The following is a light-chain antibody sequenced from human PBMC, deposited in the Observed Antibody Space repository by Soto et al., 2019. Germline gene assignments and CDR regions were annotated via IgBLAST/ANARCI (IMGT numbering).Light chain of an antibody. CDR3: CSDAGNNIFV. V-gene: IGLV2-23*01. CDR1: SSDVGTYYF. J-gene: IGLJ1*01. CDR2: EGT. Sequence: QSALTQPASVSGSLGQSITISCTGSSSDVGTYYFVSWYQQHPGKVPKLMIYEGTKRPSGVSDRFSGSKSGNTASMTISGLQAEDEANYYCCSDAGNNIFVFGTGTKLTVL.